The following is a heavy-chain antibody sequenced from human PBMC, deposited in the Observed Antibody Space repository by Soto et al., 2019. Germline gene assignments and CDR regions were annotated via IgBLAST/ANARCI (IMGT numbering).Heavy chain of an antibody. Sequence: GGSLRLSCAASGFTVSSNYMSWVRQAPGKGLEWVSVIYSGGSTYYADSVKGRFTICRDNSKNTLYLQMNSLRAEDTAVYYCARDGGDLHVFSFDIWGQGTMVTVSS. V-gene: IGHV3-66*01. CDR1: GFTVSSNY. CDR3: ARDGGDLHVFSFDI. D-gene: IGHD2-21*01. J-gene: IGHJ3*02. CDR2: IYSGGST.